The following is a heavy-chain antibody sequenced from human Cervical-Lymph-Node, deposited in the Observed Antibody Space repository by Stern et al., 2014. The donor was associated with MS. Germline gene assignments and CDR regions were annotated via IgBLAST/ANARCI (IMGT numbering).Heavy chain of an antibody. J-gene: IGHJ1*01. CDR2: IWYGGSNR. V-gene: IGHV3-33*01. CDR1: GFTFSSSG. D-gene: IGHD4-23*01. CDR3: AREGGNTAEYFQH. Sequence: VHLVESGGGVVQPGRSLRLSCAASGFTFSSSGMHWVRQAPGKGLEWLARIWYGGSNRYYANSVKGRFTISRDNSKNTLYLQMNSLRAEDTAVYYCAREGGNTAEYFQHWGQGTLVTVSS.